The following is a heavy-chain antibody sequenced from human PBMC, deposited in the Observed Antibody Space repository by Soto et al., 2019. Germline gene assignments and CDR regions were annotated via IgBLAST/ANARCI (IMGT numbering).Heavy chain of an antibody. V-gene: IGHV5-10-1*01. D-gene: IGHD6-13*01. CDR1: GYSFTSYW. Sequence: GESLKISCNCSGYSFTSYWISWVRQMPGKGLEWMGRIDPSDSYTNYSPSFQGHVTISADKSISTAYLQWSSLKASDTAMYYCARGRADSSSWSDVWGQGTKVTVSS. CDR2: IDPSDSYT. J-gene: IGHJ6*02. CDR3: ARGRADSSSWSDV.